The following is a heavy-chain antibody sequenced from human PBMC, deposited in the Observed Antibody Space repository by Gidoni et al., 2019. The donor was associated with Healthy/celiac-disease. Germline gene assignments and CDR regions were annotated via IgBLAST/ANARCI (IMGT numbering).Heavy chain of an antibody. CDR1: GFTFSSYA. V-gene: IGHV3-30-3*01. CDR2: ISDDGSNK. J-gene: IGHJ4*02. Sequence: QVQLVESGGGVVQPGRSLRLSCAASGFTFSSYAMHWVRQAPGKGLEWVAVISDDGSNKYYADSVKGRFTISRDNSKNTLYLQMNSLRAEDTAVYYCARDLRSYSHNGCGYWGQGTLVTVSS. CDR3: ARDLRSYSHNGCGY. D-gene: IGHD6-13*01.